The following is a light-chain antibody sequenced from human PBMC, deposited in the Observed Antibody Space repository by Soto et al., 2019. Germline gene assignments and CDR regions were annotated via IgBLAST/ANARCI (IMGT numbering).Light chain of an antibody. J-gene: IGKJ1*01. CDR1: QGISSY. CDR3: QQSYSSPPT. V-gene: IGKV1-39*01. CDR2: SAS. Sequence: DIQLTHSPSSLSASVGDRVTIACRVSQGISSYLNWYRQKPGKVPKVLIYSASNLHSGAPSRFSGSGSGTDFTLTISSLQPEDFAVYYCQQSYSSPPTFGQGTKVDI.